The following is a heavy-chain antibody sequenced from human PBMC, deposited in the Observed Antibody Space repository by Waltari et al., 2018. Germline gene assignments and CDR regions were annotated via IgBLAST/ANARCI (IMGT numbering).Heavy chain of an antibody. Sequence: QVQLQESGPGLVKPSETLSLTCTVSGYSISSGYYWGWIRQPPGKGLEWIGSIYNSGSTYYNPSLKSRVTISVDTSKNQFSLKLSSVTAADTAVYYCARVRRSYYYDSSGYPSAFDIWGQGTMVTVSS. CDR3: ARVRRSYYYDSSGYPSAFDI. V-gene: IGHV4-38-2*02. D-gene: IGHD3-22*01. CDR1: GYSISSGYY. J-gene: IGHJ3*02. CDR2: IYNSGST.